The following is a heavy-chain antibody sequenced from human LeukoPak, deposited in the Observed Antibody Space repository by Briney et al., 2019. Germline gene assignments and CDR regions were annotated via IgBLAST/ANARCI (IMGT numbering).Heavy chain of an antibody. Sequence: GGSLRLSCAASGFTFSSYSMNWVRQAPGKGLEWVSSVSSSTIYVYYADSVKGRFTISRDNSKNTLYLQMNSLRAEDTAVYYCARGRIVGALRAFDIWGQGTMVTVSS. V-gene: IGHV3-21*01. D-gene: IGHD1-26*01. CDR3: ARGRIVGALRAFDI. J-gene: IGHJ3*02. CDR1: GFTFSSYS. CDR2: VSSSTIYV.